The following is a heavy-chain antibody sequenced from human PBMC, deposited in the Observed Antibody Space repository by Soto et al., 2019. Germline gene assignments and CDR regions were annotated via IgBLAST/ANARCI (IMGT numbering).Heavy chain of an antibody. CDR1: GFIFSDHA. CDR3: AKCSGQYYYYYAMAV. CDR2: ISHNGNIK. D-gene: IGHD2-15*01. J-gene: IGHJ6*02. Sequence: PGGSLRLSCAASGFIFSDHAMHWVRQAPGKGLEWVAAISHNGNIKNYADSVKGRFTVSRDNSNTTLFLQLNGLRGEDTAVYYCAKCSGQYYYYYAMAVWGQGTTVTVSS. V-gene: IGHV3-30-3*01.